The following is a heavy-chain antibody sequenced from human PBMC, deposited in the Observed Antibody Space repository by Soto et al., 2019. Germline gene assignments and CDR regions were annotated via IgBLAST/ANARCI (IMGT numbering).Heavy chain of an antibody. J-gene: IGHJ5*02. CDR3: ATQEVGGSYVYTFDP. Sequence: QLHLRESGPGLVKPSETLSLTCTVSGGSITSSSYYWGWIRQPPGKGLEWIGSIYYSGSTYYNPSLKSGVTISVDTSKTQFSLKLSSVTAADTAVYYCATQEVGGSYVYTFDPWGQGTLVTVSS. V-gene: IGHV4-39*01. D-gene: IGHD1-26*01. CDR2: IYYSGST. CDR1: GGSITSSSYY.